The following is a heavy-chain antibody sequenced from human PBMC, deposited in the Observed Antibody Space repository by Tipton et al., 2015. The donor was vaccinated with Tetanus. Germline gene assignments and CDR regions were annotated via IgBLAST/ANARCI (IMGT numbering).Heavy chain of an antibody. V-gene: IGHV4-31*03. CDR3: ARAPYYTNQRTRFDP. D-gene: IGHD2-8*01. CDR2: IFYSGNT. CDR1: GGAISSGGYY. J-gene: IGHJ5*02. Sequence: TLSLTCTVSGGAISSGGYYWSWLRQHPGKGLEWIGYIFYSGNTNYNPSLKSRLSMSVDASQRHFSLNLTSVTAADTAVYYCARAPYYTNQRTRFDPWGQGILVTVSS.